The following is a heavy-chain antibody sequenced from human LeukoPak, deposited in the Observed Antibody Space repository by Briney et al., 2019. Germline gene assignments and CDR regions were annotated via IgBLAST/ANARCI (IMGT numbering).Heavy chain of an antibody. CDR1: GFTFSSYG. Sequence: QTGGSLRLSCGASGFTFSSYGMHWVRQAPGKGLEWVAFIRYDGSNKYYADSVKGRFTISRDNAKNSLYLQMNSLRAEDTAVYYCARGPYDIFLQSRGFLAAFDIWGQGTMVTVSS. CDR3: ARGPYDIFLQSRGFLAAFDI. D-gene: IGHD3-9*01. CDR2: IRYDGSNK. J-gene: IGHJ3*02. V-gene: IGHV3-30*02.